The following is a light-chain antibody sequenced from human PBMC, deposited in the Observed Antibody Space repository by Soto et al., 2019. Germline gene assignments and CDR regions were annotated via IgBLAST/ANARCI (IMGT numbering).Light chain of an antibody. Sequence: DIQMTQSPSSLSASVGDRVTITCRASQSIANYLNWYQQKPGKAPKLLIYDASNLETGVPSRFSGSGSGTDFTFTISSLQPEDIATYYCQQYDNLPSFTFGPGTKVDIK. CDR2: DAS. CDR1: QSIANY. J-gene: IGKJ3*01. V-gene: IGKV1-33*01. CDR3: QQYDNLPSFT.